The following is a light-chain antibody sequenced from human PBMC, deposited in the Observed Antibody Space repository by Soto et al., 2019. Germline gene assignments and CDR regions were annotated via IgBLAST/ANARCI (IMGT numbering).Light chain of an antibody. CDR1: QGISSY. CDR2: AAS. CDR3: LQDDDYPFT. V-gene: IGKV1-6*01. J-gene: IGKJ4*01. Sequence: TISCRMSQGISSYLAWYQQKPGKAPKFLIFAASNLQSGVPSRFSGSGSGTDFTLTISSLQPEDFATYFCLQDDDYPFTFGGGTKVDIK.